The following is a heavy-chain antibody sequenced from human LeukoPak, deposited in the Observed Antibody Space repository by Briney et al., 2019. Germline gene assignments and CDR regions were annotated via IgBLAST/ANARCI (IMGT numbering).Heavy chain of an antibody. CDR3: AKNHDSSGYYYRFDY. CDR1: GFTVSSNY. Sequence: GGSLRLSCAASGFTVSSNYMSWVRQAPGKGLEWVSAISGSGGSTYYADSVKGRFTISRDNSKNTLYLQMNSLRAEDTAVYYCAKNHDSSGYYYRFDYWGQGTLVTVSS. D-gene: IGHD3-22*01. CDR2: ISGSGGST. J-gene: IGHJ4*02. V-gene: IGHV3-23*01.